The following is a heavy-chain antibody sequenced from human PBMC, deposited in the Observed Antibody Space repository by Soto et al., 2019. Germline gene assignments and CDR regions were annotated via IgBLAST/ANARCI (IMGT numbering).Heavy chain of an antibody. J-gene: IGHJ6*02. CDR1: GFSLSTSGMC. CDR2: IDWDDDK. CDR3: ARIVSVPAAMPQYYYYFGMDV. V-gene: IGHV2-70*01. D-gene: IGHD2-2*01. Sequence: GSGPTLVNPTQTLTLTCTFSGFSLSTSGMCVSWIRQPPGKALEWLALIDWDDDKNYSTSLKTRLTISKDTSKNQVVLTMTNMDPVDTATYYCARIVSVPAAMPQYYYYFGMDVWAQRTTVTVSS.